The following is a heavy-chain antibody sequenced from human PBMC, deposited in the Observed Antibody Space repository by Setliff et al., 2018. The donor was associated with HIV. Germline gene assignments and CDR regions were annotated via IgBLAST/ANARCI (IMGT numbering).Heavy chain of an antibody. J-gene: IGHJ4*01. CDR1: GFTFNTYA. V-gene: IGHV3-23*01. D-gene: IGHD2-15*01. Sequence: PGGSLRLSCAASGFTFNTYAMSWVRQAPGKGLEWVSVISGSGGSTFYADSVKGRFTISRDNSKNTLYLLMNGLRVEDTAVYYCAKDGISGGAYPPYYFDYWGHGTLVTSPQ. CDR2: ISGSGGST. CDR3: AKDGISGGAYPPYYFDY.